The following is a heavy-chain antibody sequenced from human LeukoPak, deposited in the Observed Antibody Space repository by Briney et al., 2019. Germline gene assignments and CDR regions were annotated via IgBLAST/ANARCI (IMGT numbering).Heavy chain of an antibody. CDR3: ARGTRGSYSSIHD. V-gene: IGHV1-2*02. Sequence: ASVKVSCKASGDTFSDYYIHWVRQAPGQGLEWVGWINPNSGGTDSAQKLQGRVTMTRDTSISATYMELRTLTSDDTAVYYCARGTRGSYSSIHDWGQGTLVTVSS. D-gene: IGHD1-26*01. CDR2: INPNSGGT. CDR1: GDTFSDYY. J-gene: IGHJ4*02.